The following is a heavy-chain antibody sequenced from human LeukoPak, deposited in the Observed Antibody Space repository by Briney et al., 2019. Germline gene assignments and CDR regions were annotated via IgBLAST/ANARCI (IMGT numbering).Heavy chain of an antibody. Sequence: PSETLSLTCTVSGGSISSSSYYWGWIRQPPGKGLEWIGSIYYSGSTYYNPSLKSRVTISVDTSKNQFSLKLSSVTAADTAVYYCARGCGSCYPYYYYYGMDVWGQGTTVTVSS. V-gene: IGHV4-39*01. D-gene: IGHD2-15*01. J-gene: IGHJ6*02. CDR1: GGSISSSSYY. CDR3: ARGCGSCYPYYYYYGMDV. CDR2: IYYSGST.